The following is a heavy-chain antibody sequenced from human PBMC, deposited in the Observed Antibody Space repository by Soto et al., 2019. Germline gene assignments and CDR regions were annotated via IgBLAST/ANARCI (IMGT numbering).Heavy chain of an antibody. J-gene: IGHJ5*02. Sequence: QVQLQESGPGLVKPSETLSLTCTVSGGSVSSGDYYWSWIRQPPGKGLGWLGCIYYSGNTNYNPPLKSRVILSVDTSKNLFSLKLTSVTAADTAVYYCARIPVDTSMIYWLDPWGQGTLVTVSS. CDR2: IYYSGNT. CDR3: ARIPVDTSMIYWLDP. V-gene: IGHV4-61*08. CDR1: GGSVSSGDYY. D-gene: IGHD5-18*01.